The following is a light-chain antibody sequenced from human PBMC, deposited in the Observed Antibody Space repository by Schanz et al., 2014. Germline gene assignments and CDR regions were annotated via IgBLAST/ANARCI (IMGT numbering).Light chain of an antibody. CDR2: DVS. Sequence: QSALTQPASVSGSPGQSITLSCTGTSSDVGGYNYVSWYQHHPGKAPKLMIYDVSNRPSGVSNRFSGSKSGNTASLTISGLQAEDEADYYCSSYTSSTTPFVFGTGTNLTVL. CDR1: SSDVGGYNY. J-gene: IGLJ1*01. V-gene: IGLV2-14*03. CDR3: SSYTSSTTPFV.